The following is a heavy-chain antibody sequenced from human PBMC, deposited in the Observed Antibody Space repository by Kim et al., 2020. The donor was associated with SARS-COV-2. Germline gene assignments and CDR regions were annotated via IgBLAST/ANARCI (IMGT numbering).Heavy chain of an antibody. J-gene: IGHJ4*02. CDR1: GYSFTSYW. Sequence: GESLKISCKASGYSFTSYWIGWVRQMPGKGLEWMGIIYPDDSDTRYSPSFQGQVTISADKSISTAYLQWSDLKATDTAIYYCARHGDGYAYSFDFWGQAALVTVSS. CDR3: ARHGDGYAYSFDF. CDR2: IYPDDSDT. V-gene: IGHV5-51*01. D-gene: IGHD5-12*01.